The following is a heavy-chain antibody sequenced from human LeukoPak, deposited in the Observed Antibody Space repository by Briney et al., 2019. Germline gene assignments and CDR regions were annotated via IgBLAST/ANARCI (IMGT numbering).Heavy chain of an antibody. CDR3: ARVTSRLGWFDP. CDR2: ISHSGST. CDR1: DYSISSGYY. Sequence: SETLSLTWTVSDYSISSGYYWGWIRQPPGKGLEWIGSISHSGSTYYVPSLKSRVTISVDTSKNQFSLKLRSVTAADTAVYYCARVTSRLGWFDPWGQGTLVTVSS. D-gene: IGHD1-14*01. J-gene: IGHJ5*02. V-gene: IGHV4-38-2*02.